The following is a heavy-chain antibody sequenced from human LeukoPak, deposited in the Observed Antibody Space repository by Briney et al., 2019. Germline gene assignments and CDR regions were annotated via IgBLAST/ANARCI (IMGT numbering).Heavy chain of an antibody. D-gene: IGHD3-22*01. Sequence: TSETLSLTCTVSGGSISSYYWSWIRQPPGKGLEWIGYIYYSGSTNYNPSLKSRVTISVDTSKNQFSLKLSSVTAADTAVYYCARDVTYYYDSSGYFDYWGQGTLVTVSS. J-gene: IGHJ4*02. CDR3: ARDVTYYYDSSGYFDY. V-gene: IGHV4-59*12. CDR2: IYYSGST. CDR1: GGSISSYY.